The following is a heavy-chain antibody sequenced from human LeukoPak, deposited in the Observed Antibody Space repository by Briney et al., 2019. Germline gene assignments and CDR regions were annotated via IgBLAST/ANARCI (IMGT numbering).Heavy chain of an antibody. J-gene: IGHJ5*02. D-gene: IGHD3-3*01. V-gene: IGHV1-69*13. CDR3: ARDFSRNDFWSGSNWFDP. CDR2: IIPIFGTA. CDR1: GGTFRSYA. Sequence: ASVKVSCKASGGTFRSYAISWVRQAPGQGLEWMGGIIPIFGTANYAQKFQGRVTITADESTSTAYMELSSLRSEDTAVYYCARDFSRNDFWSGSNWFDPWGQGTLVTVSS.